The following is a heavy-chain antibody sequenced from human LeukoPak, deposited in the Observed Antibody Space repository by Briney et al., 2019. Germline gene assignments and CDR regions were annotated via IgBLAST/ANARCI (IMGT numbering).Heavy chain of an antibody. J-gene: IGHJ3*02. V-gene: IGHV4-38-2*02. CDR3: ARMFGGYCSGGSCYKAFDI. CDR1: GYSISSGFY. D-gene: IGHD2-15*01. Sequence: PSETLSLTCTVSGYSISSGFYWGWIRQSPGKGLEWIGNIFHTGSTYYNPSLKSRVTISVDTSKNQFSLKLSSVTAADTAVYYCARMFGGYCSGGSCYKAFDIWGQGTMVTVSS. CDR2: IFHTGST.